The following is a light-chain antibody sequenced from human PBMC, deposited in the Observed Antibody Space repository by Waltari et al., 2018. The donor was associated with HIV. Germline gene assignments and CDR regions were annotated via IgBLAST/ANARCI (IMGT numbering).Light chain of an antibody. CDR2: EVS. CDR1: PSDMSRLNF. J-gene: IGLJ3*02. Sequence: HSVLPPPASVSGSPGPSITISCSGPPSDMSRLNFVSWYPQSPRRAPKLIIFEVSSRPSGISVRFSGSKSGDTASLTISALRTEDEADYFCSSYSPRDSVVFGGGTKVTVL. CDR3: SSYSPRDSVV. V-gene: IGLV2-14*01.